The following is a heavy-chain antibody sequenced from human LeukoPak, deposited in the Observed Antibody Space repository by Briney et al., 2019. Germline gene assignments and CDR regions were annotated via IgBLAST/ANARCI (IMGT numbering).Heavy chain of an antibody. D-gene: IGHD3-10*01. CDR1: GYTLPELS. CDR3: ATDGTWFGELYGMDV. CDR2: FDPEDGEA. V-gene: IGHV1-24*01. J-gene: IGHJ6*02. Sequence: ASVKVSCKVSGYTLPELSMHWVRQAPGKGREWMGGFDPEDGEAIYAQKFQGRVTMTEDTSTDTAYMELSSLRSEDTAVYYCATDGTWFGELYGMDVWGQGTTVTVSS.